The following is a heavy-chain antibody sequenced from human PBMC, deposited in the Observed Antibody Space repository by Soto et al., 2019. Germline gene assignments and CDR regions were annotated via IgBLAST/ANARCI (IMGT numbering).Heavy chain of an antibody. J-gene: IGHJ5*02. V-gene: IGHV4-34*01. CDR1: GGSLSDYY. CDR2: INHRGTT. Sequence: SETLSLTCAVYGGSLSDYYWNWLRQPPGKGLEWIGEINHRGTTSYNPSLKSRVDISVDTAKTQFSLKLRSVTAADTAVYYCARNRGVISGNWFDPWGQGTLVTVSS. D-gene: IGHD3-10*01. CDR3: ARNRGVISGNWFDP.